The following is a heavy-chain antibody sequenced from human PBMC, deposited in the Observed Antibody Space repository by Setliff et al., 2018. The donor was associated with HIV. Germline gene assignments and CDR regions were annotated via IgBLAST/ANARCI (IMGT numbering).Heavy chain of an antibody. CDR3: TTDLGGSYHGWNY. CDR1: GFIFSDYN. D-gene: IGHD1-26*01. CDR2: IKSKTDGGTT. J-gene: IGHJ4*02. Sequence: GSLRLSCAASGFIFSDYNMNWVRQPPGKGLEWVGRIKSKTDGGTTDYAAPVKGRFTISRDDSKNTPYLQMNSLKTEDTAVYYCTTDLGGSYHGWNYWGQGTLVTVSS. V-gene: IGHV3-15*01.